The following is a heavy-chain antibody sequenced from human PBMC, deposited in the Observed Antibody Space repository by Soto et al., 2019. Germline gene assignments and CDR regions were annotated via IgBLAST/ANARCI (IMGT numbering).Heavy chain of an antibody. D-gene: IGHD3-22*01. V-gene: IGHV3-23*01. CDR1: GFTFSSYA. CDR2: ISGSGGST. Sequence: GGSLRLSCAASGFTFSSYAMSWVCQAPGKGLEWVSAISGSGGSTYYADSVKGRFTISRDNSKNTLYLQMNSLRAEDTAVYYCAKRVLPDYDSVLPGQLRSDYYYYYGMDVWGQGTTVTVSS. J-gene: IGHJ6*02. CDR3: AKRVLPDYDSVLPGQLRSDYYYYYGMDV.